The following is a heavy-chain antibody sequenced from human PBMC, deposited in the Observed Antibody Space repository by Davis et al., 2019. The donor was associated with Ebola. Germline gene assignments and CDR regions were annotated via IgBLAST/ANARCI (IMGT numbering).Heavy chain of an antibody. CDR3: ARGKWFHP. J-gene: IGHJ5*02. V-gene: IGHV1-69*04. Sequence: SVKVSCKPSRGTFTNYAVNWVRQAPGQGLEWRGSIIPVVDTKDYAQKFQGRVTLTADKATNTAYMELSGLRFDDTAVYYCARGKWFHPWGQGTLVSVTS. CDR2: IIPVVDTK. CDR1: RGTFTNYA.